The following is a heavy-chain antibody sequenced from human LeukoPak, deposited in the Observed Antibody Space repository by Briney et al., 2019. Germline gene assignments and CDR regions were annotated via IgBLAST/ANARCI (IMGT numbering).Heavy chain of an antibody. CDR1: GGSIISTTYY. D-gene: IGHD3-22*01. V-gene: IGHV4-39*07. Sequence: SETLSLTCTVSGGSIISTTYYWGWIRQPPGKGLEWIANIYYSGSTFYNPSLRSRVTISVDTSKNQFSLKLSSVTAADTAVYYCARGQRVVIDYWGQGTLVTVSS. J-gene: IGHJ4*02. CDR3: ARGQRVVIDY. CDR2: IYYSGST.